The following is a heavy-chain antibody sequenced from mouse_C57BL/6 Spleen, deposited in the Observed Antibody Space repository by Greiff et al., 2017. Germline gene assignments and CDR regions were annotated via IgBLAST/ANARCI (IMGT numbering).Heavy chain of an antibody. CDR1: GFTFSDYY. CDR3: ARQSFPDITTVVGEFDY. CDR2: ISNGGGST. J-gene: IGHJ2*01. Sequence: EVMLVESGGGLVQPGGSLKLSCAASGFTFSDYYMYWVRQTPEKRLEWVAYISNGGGSTYYPDTVKGRFTISRDNAKNTLYLQMSRLKSEDTAMYYCARQSFPDITTVVGEFDYWGQGTTLTVSS. V-gene: IGHV5-12*01. D-gene: IGHD1-1*01.